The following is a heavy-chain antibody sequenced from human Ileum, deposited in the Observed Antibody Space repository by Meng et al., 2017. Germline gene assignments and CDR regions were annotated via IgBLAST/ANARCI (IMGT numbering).Heavy chain of an antibody. CDR2: AST. Sequence: QVHREESGPGLVRRSETPFLTCAVSGGPGGSGGYQWGWSRQPPGKGLEWIGYASTNYNPSLQSRVTISVDTSKNQFSLKLTSVTAADTAVYYCARDHWGSLDYWGQGVLVTVSS. CDR1: GGPGGSGGYQ. D-gene: IGHD7-27*01. J-gene: IGHJ4*02. V-gene: IGHV4-61*08. CDR3: ARDHWGSLDY.